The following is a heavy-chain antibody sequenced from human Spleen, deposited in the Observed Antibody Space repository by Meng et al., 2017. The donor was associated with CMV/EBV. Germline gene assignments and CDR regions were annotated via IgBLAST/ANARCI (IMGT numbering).Heavy chain of an antibody. CDR2: IDHSGNS. J-gene: IGHJ5*02. D-gene: IGHD3-16*01. CDR1: APCTTSEW. CDR3: ARVREHTSLGNYWFDP. V-gene: IGHV4-4*02. Sequence: APCTTSEWGTWVRKPPGKGLEWVGEIDHSGNSNSNPSLKSRLPLPLDTSKNHPSLRMTSVTAEDTAIYYGARVREHTSLGNYWFDPWGQGTLVTVSS.